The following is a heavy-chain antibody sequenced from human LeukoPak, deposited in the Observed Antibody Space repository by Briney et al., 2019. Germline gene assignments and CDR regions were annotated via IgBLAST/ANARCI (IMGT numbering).Heavy chain of an antibody. J-gene: IGHJ4*02. D-gene: IGHD4-17*01. CDR2: ISDDGSNE. V-gene: IGHV3-30*03. CDR1: GFTFSYYG. CDR3: ARDFYGDYGVDY. Sequence: GGSLRLSCAASGFTFSYYGMHWVRQAPGKGLEWVAVISDDGSNEYYIDSVKGRFTISRDNSKNTLYLQMNSLRAEDTAVYYCARDFYGDYGVDYWGQGTLVTVSS.